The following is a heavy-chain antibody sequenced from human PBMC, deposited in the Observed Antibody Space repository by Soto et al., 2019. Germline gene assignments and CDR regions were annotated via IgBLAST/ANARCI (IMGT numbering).Heavy chain of an antibody. D-gene: IGHD3-10*01. CDR3: ASDSGYGSGSSGNHYLDX. V-gene: IGHV3-7*01. CDR1: GFAFGNYW. CDR2: IKRDASEK. Sequence: PWGSLRLSCAASGFAFGNYWMNWVRQAPGKGLEWLATIKRDASEKKYVDSVKGRFTISRDNDKNSLYLQMDSLRAEDTAVYYCASDSGYGSGSSGNHYLDXWGHGTLVTVSX. J-gene: IGHJ4*01.